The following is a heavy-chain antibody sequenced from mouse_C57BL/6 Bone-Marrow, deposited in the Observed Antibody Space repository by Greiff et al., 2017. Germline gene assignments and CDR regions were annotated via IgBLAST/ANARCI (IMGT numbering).Heavy chain of an antibody. V-gene: IGHV1-50*01. Sequence: VQLQQPGAELVKPGASVKLSCKASGYTFTSYWMQWVKQRPGQGLEWIGEIDPSDSYTNYNQKFKGKATLTVDTSSSTAYMQLSSLTSEDSAVYYCALHWYFDVWGTGTTVTVSS. CDR3: ALHWYFDV. CDR2: IDPSDSYT. J-gene: IGHJ1*03. CDR1: GYTFTSYW.